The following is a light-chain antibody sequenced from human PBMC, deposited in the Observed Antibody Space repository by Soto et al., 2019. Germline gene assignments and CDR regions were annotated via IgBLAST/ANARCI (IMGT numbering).Light chain of an antibody. Sequence: QSVLTQPRSVSGSPGQSGTISCTGTSSDVGGYNYVSWYQQYPGKAPKLIIYDVTKRPSGVPDRFSGSKSGNTASLTISGLPAEDEADYYCCSYAGSYTLWVFGGGTKLTVL. CDR1: SSDVGGYNY. J-gene: IGLJ3*02. CDR3: CSYAGSYTLWV. CDR2: DVT. V-gene: IGLV2-11*01.